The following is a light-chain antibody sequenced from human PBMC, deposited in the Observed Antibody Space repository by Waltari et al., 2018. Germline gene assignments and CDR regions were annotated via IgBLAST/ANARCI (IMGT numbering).Light chain of an antibody. J-gene: IGKJ1*01. Sequence: GERATLSCRASQSVAKYLAWYQQKPGQAPRLLIYHTSNRANGIPDRFSGSGSGTDFSLTISRLDPEDFAVYYCQKYDSLPATFGQGTKVEIK. V-gene: IGKV3-20*01. CDR2: HTS. CDR3: QKYDSLPAT. CDR1: QSVAKY.